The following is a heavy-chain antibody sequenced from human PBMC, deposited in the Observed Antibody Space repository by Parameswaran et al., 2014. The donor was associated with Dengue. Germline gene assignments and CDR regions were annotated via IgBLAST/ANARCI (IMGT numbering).Heavy chain of an antibody. CDR2: IYHSGST. CDR3: AREGSGGSGWYDY. Sequence: WIRQPPGKGLEWIGSIYHSGSTYYNPSLKSRVTISVDTSKNQFSLKLSSVTAADTAVYYCAREGSGGSGWYDYWGQGTLVTVSS. J-gene: IGHJ4*02. V-gene: IGHV4-38-2*02. D-gene: IGHD6-19*01.